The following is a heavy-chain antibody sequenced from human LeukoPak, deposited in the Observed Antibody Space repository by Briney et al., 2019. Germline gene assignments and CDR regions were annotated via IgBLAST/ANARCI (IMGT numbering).Heavy chain of an antibody. J-gene: IGHJ4*02. D-gene: IGHD4-17*01. CDR1: GYTFTSYG. CDR3: ATYDYGDYDGY. V-gene: IGHV1-18*01. CDR2: ISAYNGNT. Sequence: ASVKVSCKASGYTFTSYGIRWVRQAPGQGLEWMGWISAYNGNTNYAQKLQGRVTMTTDTSTSTAYMELRSLRSDDTAVYYCATYDYGDYDGYWGQGTLVTVSS.